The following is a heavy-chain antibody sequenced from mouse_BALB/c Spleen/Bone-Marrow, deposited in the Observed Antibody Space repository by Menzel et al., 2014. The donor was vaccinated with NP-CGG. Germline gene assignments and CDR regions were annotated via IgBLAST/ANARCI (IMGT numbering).Heavy chain of an antibody. J-gene: IGHJ3*01. D-gene: IGHD2-1*01. V-gene: IGHV1-15*01. CDR2: IDPETGGT. Sequence: QVQLKQSGAELVRPGASVTLSCKASGYTFTDYEMHWMKQTPVHGLEWIGAIDPETGGTAYNQKFKGKATLTADKSSSTAYMELRSLTSEDSAVYYCTRWDGNYGWFAYWGQGTLVTVSA. CDR1: GYTFTDYE. CDR3: TRWDGNYGWFAY.